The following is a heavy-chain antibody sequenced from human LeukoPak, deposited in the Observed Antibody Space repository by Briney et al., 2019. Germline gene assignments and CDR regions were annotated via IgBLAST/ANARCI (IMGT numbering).Heavy chain of an antibody. J-gene: IGHJ5*02. V-gene: IGHV3-15*05. CDR3: TTDLGITMIRGVFVS. CDR2: IKSNPDGGTT. Sequence: GGSLRLSCAASGFTFNNAWMIWVRQAPGKGLEWVGRIKSNPDGGTTDFAAPVKGRFTISRDDSKNTLYLQMHIAQTEDTAVYFCTTDLGITMIRGVFVSWGQGTLVTVSS. D-gene: IGHD3-10*01. CDR1: GFTFNNAW.